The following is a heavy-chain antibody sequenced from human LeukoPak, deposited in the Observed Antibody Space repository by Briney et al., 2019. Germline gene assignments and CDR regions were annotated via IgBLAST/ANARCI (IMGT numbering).Heavy chain of an antibody. CDR1: GYTFTSYD. CDR3: ARARAVIVPAASPWDY. D-gene: IGHD2-2*01. CDR2: MNPNSGNT. J-gene: IGHJ4*02. V-gene: IGHV1-8*01. Sequence: ASVKVSCKASGYTFTSYDINWVRQATGQGLEWMGWMNPNSGNTGYAQKFQGRVTMTRNTSISTAYMELSSLRSEDTAVYYCARARAVIVPAASPWDYWGQGTLVTVSS.